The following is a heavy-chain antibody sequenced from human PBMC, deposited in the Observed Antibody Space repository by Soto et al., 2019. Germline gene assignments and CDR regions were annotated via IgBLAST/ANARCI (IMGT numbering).Heavy chain of an antibody. D-gene: IGHD3-22*01. Sequence: GASVKVSCKASGGTFSSYAISWVRQAPGQGLEWMGGNIPIFGTANYAQKFQGRVTITADESTSTAYMELSSLRSEDTAVYYCARWYYYDSSRRDWFDPWGQGTLVTVSS. CDR1: GGTFSSYA. V-gene: IGHV1-69*13. CDR3: ARWYYYDSSRRDWFDP. J-gene: IGHJ5*02. CDR2: NIPIFGTA.